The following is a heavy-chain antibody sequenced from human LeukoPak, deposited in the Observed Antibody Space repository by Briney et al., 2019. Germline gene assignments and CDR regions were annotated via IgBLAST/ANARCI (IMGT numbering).Heavy chain of an antibody. V-gene: IGHV3-11*01. CDR3: AKSLTKSYYGSGSYLSDLAY. CDR1: GFTFSDYY. D-gene: IGHD3-10*01. CDR2: ISSSGSTI. J-gene: IGHJ4*02. Sequence: PGGSLRLSCAASGFTFSDYYMSWIRQAPGKGLEWVSYISSSGSTIYYADSVKGRFTISRDNAKNSLYLQMNSLRAEDTAVYYCAKSLTKSYYGSGSYLSDLAYWGQGTLVTVSS.